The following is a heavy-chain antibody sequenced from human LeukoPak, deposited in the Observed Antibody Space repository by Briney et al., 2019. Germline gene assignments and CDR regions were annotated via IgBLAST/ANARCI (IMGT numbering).Heavy chain of an antibody. J-gene: IGHJ4*02. V-gene: IGHV1-69*04. D-gene: IGHD2-15*01. CDR2: IIPILGIA. Sequence: ASVKVSCKASGGTFSSYAISWVRQAPGQGLEWMGRIIPILGIANYAQKFQGRVTITADKSTSTAYMELSSLRSEDTAVYYCARALDCSGGGGYGGQGPLVTFS. CDR3: ARALDCSGGGGY. CDR1: GGTFSSYA.